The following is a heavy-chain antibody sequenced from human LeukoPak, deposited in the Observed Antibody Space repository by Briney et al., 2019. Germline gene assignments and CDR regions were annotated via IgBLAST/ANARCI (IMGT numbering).Heavy chain of an antibody. V-gene: IGHV3-7*01. Sequence: HPGGSLRLSCAASGFTFSSYFMSWVRQAPGKGLEWVANIKQDGSENYYVDSVKGRFTISRDNAKNSLYLQMNSLRAEDSAVYYCARSSRGDSSGYYPFDYWGQGTLVTVSS. CDR3: ARSSRGDSSGYYPFDY. D-gene: IGHD3-22*01. CDR1: GFTFSSYF. CDR2: IKQDGSEN. J-gene: IGHJ4*02.